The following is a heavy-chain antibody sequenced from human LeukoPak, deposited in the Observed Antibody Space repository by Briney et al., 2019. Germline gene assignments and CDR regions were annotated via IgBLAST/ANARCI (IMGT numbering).Heavy chain of an antibody. D-gene: IGHD4-17*01. CDR2: ISSSSSYI. Sequence: GGSLRLSCAASGFTFSDYYMSWIRQAPGKGLEWVSYISSSSSYIYYADSVKGRFTISRDNAKNSLYLQMNSLRAEDTAVYYCARDLYGDYRIDYWGQGTLVTVSS. CDR3: ARDLYGDYRIDY. CDR1: GFTFSDYY. V-gene: IGHV3-11*06. J-gene: IGHJ4*02.